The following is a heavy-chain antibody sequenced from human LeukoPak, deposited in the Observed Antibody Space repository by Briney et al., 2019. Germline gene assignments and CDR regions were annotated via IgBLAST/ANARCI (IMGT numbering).Heavy chain of an antibody. CDR1: GYTFTNYA. CDR2: VSAYSGNT. Sequence: ASVKVSCKASGYTFTNYAVSWLRQAPGRTLEWMGWVSAYSGNTNYAQNFHDRLTMTTDTSTSTAYMELRSLTSEDTAVYYCAREGRLMSDTTVHPWGQGTLVTV. D-gene: IGHD2/OR15-2a*01. CDR3: AREGRLMSDTTVHP. V-gene: IGHV1-18*01. J-gene: IGHJ5*02.